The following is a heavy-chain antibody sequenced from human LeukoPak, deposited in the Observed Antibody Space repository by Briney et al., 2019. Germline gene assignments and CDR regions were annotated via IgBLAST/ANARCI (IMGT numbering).Heavy chain of an antibody. Sequence: ASVKVSCKASGYTFTSYGISWVRQAPGQGLERMGWISAYNGNTNYAQKLQGRVTMTTDTSTSTAYMELRSLRSDDTAVYYCARTEDYGDYYYYMDVWGKGTTVTVSS. CDR2: ISAYNGNT. V-gene: IGHV1-18*01. D-gene: IGHD4-17*01. J-gene: IGHJ6*03. CDR3: ARTEDYGDYYYYMDV. CDR1: GYTFTSYG.